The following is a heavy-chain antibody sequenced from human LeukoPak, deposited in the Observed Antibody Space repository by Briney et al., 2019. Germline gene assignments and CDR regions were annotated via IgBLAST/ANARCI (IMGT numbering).Heavy chain of an antibody. CDR2: IRYDGSNK. J-gene: IGHJ5*02. V-gene: IGHV3-30*02. D-gene: IGHD3-9*01. CDR3: AKGRYFDDSWFDP. CDR1: GFTFSSFG. Sequence: TGGSLRLSCAASGFTFSSFGMHWVRQAPGKGLEWVAFIRYDGSNKYYADSVKGRFTISRDNSKNTLYLQMNSLRAEDTAVYYCAKGRYFDDSWFDPWGQGTLVTVSS.